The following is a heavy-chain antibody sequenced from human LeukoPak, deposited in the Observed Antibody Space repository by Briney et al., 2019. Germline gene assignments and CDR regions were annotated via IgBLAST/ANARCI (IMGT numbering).Heavy chain of an antibody. Sequence: ASVKVSCKASGYTFTGYYMHWVRQAPGQGLEWMGWINPNSGGTNYAQKFQGRVTMTRDTSISTAYMELSRLRSDDTAVYYCARDWGYGSGREDDYWGQGTLVTVSS. J-gene: IGHJ4*02. V-gene: IGHV1-2*02. CDR2: INPNSGGT. CDR3: ARDWGYGSGREDDY. D-gene: IGHD3-10*01. CDR1: GYTFTGYY.